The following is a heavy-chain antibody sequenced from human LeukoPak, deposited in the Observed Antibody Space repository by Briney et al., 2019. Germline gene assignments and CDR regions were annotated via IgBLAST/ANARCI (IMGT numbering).Heavy chain of an antibody. V-gene: IGHV3-23*01. CDR3: ATERNRLLWFGIGSYFDY. J-gene: IGHJ4*02. Sequence: GGSLRLSCAAYGFTFRNYAVNWVRQAPGKGLEWVSAISGSGGSTYYADSVKGRFTISRDNSKNTLYLQMNSLRAEDTAVYYCATERNRLLWFGIGSYFDYWGQGTLVTVSS. CDR2: ISGSGGST. D-gene: IGHD3-10*01. CDR1: GFTFRNYA.